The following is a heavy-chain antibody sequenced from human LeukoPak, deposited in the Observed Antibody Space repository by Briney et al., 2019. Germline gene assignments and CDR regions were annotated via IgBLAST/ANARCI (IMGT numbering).Heavy chain of an antibody. CDR2: IYHSGST. J-gene: IGHJ3*02. CDR3: ARAADKYYYDSRGAFDI. V-gene: IGHV4-4*02. D-gene: IGHD3-22*01. CDR1: GGSISSSSW. Sequence: SGTLSLTCAVSGGSISSSSWWSWVRQPPGKGLEWIGEIYHSGSTNYNPSLKSRVTISVDKSKNQFSLKLSSVTAADTAVYYCARAADKYYYDSRGAFDIWGQGTMVTVSS.